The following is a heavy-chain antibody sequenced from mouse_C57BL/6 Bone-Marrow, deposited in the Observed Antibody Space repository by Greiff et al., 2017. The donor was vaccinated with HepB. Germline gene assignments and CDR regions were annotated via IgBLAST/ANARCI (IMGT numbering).Heavy chain of an antibody. CDR1: GFTFSSYA. V-gene: IGHV5-4*01. Sequence: EVQLVESGGGLVKPGGSLKLSCAASGFTFSSYAMSWVRPTPEKRLEWVATISDGGSYTYYPDNVKGRFTISRDNAKNNLYLQMSHLKSEDTAMYYCATTMVTSYYAMDYWGQGTSVTVSS. J-gene: IGHJ4*01. CDR2: ISDGGSYT. CDR3: ATTMVTSYYAMDY. D-gene: IGHD2-2*01.